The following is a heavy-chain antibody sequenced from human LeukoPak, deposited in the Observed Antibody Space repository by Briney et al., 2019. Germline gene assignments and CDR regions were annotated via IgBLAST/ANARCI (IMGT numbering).Heavy chain of an antibody. J-gene: IGHJ4*02. V-gene: IGHV1-8*01. D-gene: IGHD2-2*01. CDR3: ARAQEDIVVVPAAPLDY. CDR1: GYTFTSYD. Sequence: ASVKVSCKASGYTFTSYDINWVRQATGQGLEWMGWMNPNSGNTGYAQKFQGRVTMTRNTSISTAYMELSRLRSDDTAVYYCARAQEDIVVVPAAPLDYWGQGTLVTVSS. CDR2: MNPNSGNT.